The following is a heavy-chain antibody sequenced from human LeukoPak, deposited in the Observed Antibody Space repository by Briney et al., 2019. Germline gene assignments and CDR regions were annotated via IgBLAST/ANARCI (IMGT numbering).Heavy chain of an antibody. Sequence: PSETLSLTCAVSGGSFSDDYWTCIRDPPGKGREWLGDINHSGNPNYNPSLKSRVTISLHTSKHQFSLKLSSVPAADTAVYYCTRGKVWYGELEDAYYFDSWGQGTLVTVSS. D-gene: IGHD3-10*01. CDR3: TRGKVWYGELEDAYYFDS. V-gene: IGHV4-34*01. J-gene: IGHJ4*02. CDR2: INHSGNP. CDR1: GGSFSDDY.